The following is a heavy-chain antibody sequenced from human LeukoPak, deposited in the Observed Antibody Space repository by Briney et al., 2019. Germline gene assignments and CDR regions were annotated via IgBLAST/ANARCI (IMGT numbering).Heavy chain of an antibody. CDR1: GGSISSYY. CDR2: IYYSGNT. V-gene: IGHV4-59*01. CDR3: ARGEMATITFDY. J-gene: IGHJ4*02. D-gene: IGHD5-24*01. Sequence: PSETLSLTCTVSGGSISSYYWSWIRQPPGKGLEWIGYIYYSGNTNYNPSLKSRVTISVDTSKNQFSLKLSSVTAADTAVYYCARGEMATITFDYWGQGTLVTVSS.